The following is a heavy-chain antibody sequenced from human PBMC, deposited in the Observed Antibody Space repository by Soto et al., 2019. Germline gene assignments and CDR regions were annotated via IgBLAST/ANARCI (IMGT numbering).Heavy chain of an antibody. CDR2: IIPIFGTA. CDR3: ARSGTQPPDYFDY. D-gene: IGHD1-1*01. Sequence: GASVKVSFKASGGTSSSYAISWLRQAPGQGLEWMGGIIPIFGTANYAQKFQGRVTITADESTSTAYMELSSLRSEDTAVYYCARSGTQPPDYFDYWGQGTLVTVSS. CDR1: GGTSSSYA. J-gene: IGHJ4*02. V-gene: IGHV1-69*13.